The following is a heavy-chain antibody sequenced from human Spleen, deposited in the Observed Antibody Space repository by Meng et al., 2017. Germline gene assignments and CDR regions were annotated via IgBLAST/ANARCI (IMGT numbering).Heavy chain of an antibody. CDR1: GFTFSSYG. J-gene: IGHJ6*02. Sequence: GESLKISCETSGFTFSSYGMHWVRQAPGKGLEGVAGIWSDGSNKYYADSVKGRFTISRDNSKKTLSLQMDSLRAEDTALYYCARNEMAISARRPYYYYGMDVWGQGTTVTVSS. V-gene: IGHV3-33*01. D-gene: IGHD2-15*01. CDR3: ARNEMAISARRPYYYYGMDV. CDR2: IWSDGSNK.